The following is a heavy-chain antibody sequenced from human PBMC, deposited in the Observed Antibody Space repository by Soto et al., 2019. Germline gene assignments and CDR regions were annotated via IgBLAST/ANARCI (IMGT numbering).Heavy chain of an antibody. J-gene: IGHJ3*02. Sequence: GGSLRLSCAASGFTFSNYAMHWVRQAPGKGLEWVAVISYDGSNKYYADSVKGRFTISRDNSKNTLYLQMNSLRAEDTAVYYCAKDLGHGGRGAFDIWGQGTMVTVSS. CDR1: GFTFSNYA. CDR2: ISYDGSNK. D-gene: IGHD7-27*01. CDR3: AKDLGHGGRGAFDI. V-gene: IGHV3-30*18.